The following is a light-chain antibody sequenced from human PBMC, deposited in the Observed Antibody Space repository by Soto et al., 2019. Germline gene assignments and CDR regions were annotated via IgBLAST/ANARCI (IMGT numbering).Light chain of an antibody. V-gene: IGKV1-39*01. CDR2: AAS. Sequence: DIQMTQSPSSLSASVGDRVTITCRASQSITTYLNWYQQKQGKAPRLLIYAASSLHSGVPSRFGGSRSGADFTLPISGLQPEDFATYYCQQSYSAPPTFGGGTKVQIK. CDR1: QSITTY. J-gene: IGKJ4*01. CDR3: QQSYSAPPT.